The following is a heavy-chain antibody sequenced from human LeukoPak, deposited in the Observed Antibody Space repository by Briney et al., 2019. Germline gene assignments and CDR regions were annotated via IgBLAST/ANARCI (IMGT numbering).Heavy chain of an antibody. CDR3: AIDFYYDSSGAFDF. V-gene: IGHV1-2*02. D-gene: IGHD3-22*01. CDR2: INPNSGDT. CDR1: GYTFTDPY. Sequence: ASMKVSCKASGYTFTDPYIHWVRRAPGQGLEWMGWINPNSGDTNYAQKFQGRVTMTRDTSITTAYMELSRLRSDDTAVYYCAIDFYYDSSGAFDFWGQGTLVTVSS. J-gene: IGHJ4*02.